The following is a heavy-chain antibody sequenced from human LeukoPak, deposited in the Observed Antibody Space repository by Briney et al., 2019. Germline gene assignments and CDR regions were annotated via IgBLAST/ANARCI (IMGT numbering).Heavy chain of an antibody. CDR2: IWYDGSNK. CDR3: ARVPSGTLNLDPYFDY. J-gene: IGHJ4*02. Sequence: PGGSLRLSCAASGFSFSSYDMHWVRQAPGKGLEWVAVIWYDGSNKYYGDTVKGRFTISRDNSKNTLYLQMNSLRAEDTAVYYCARVPSGTLNLDPYFDYWGQGTLVTVSS. CDR1: GFSFSSYD. V-gene: IGHV3-33*01. D-gene: IGHD1-1*01.